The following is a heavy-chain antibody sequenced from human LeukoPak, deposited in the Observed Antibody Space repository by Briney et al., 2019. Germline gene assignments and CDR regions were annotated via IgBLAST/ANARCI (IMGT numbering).Heavy chain of an antibody. CDR2: IYYSGST. V-gene: IGHV4-59*01. CDR1: GGSISSYY. CDR3: ARGYYDILTGYWPHAFDI. D-gene: IGHD3-9*01. Sequence: SETLSLTCTVPGGSISSYYWSWIRQPPGKGLEWIGYIYYSGSTNYNPSLKSRVTISVDTSKNQFSLKLSSVTAADTAVYYCARGYYDILTGYWPHAFDIWGQGTMVTVSS. J-gene: IGHJ3*02.